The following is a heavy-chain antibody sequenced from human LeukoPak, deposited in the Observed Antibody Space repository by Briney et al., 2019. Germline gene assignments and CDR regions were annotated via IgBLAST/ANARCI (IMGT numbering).Heavy chain of an antibody. CDR2: ISSSGSYI. D-gene: IGHD3-3*01. Sequence: GVSLTLSCAASGFTFSSYSMNWVRQAPGKGLEWVSSISSSGSYIYYADSVKGRFTISRDNAKNSLYLQMNSLRAEDTAVYYCARGPITIFGVAPAWGQGTLVTVSS. CDR3: ARGPITIFGVAPA. CDR1: GFTFSSYS. J-gene: IGHJ5*02. V-gene: IGHV3-21*01.